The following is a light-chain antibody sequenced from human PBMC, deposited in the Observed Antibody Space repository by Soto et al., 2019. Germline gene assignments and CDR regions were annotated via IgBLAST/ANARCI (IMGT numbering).Light chain of an antibody. CDR2: GAS. CDR3: QQVNTHPPWT. V-gene: IGKV1-9*01. J-gene: IGKJ1*01. CDR1: QGISNY. Sequence: DIQMTQSPSFLSASVGDRVTITCRASQGISNYLAWYQQKPGKAPKLLIYGASTLQSGVPLRFSGTGSGTEFTLTISSLQPEDFATYYCQQVNTHPPWTFGQGTKVAIK.